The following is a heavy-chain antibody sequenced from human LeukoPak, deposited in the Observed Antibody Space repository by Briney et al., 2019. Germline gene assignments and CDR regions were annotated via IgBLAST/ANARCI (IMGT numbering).Heavy chain of an antibody. V-gene: IGHV1-8*01. CDR1: GYTFTSYG. J-gene: IGHJ4*02. CDR2: MNPNSGNT. D-gene: IGHD5-24*01. CDR3: ARSRDGYNYYFDY. Sequence: ASVKVSCKASGYTFTSYGINWVRQATGQGLEWMGWMNPNSGNTGYAQKFQGRVTMTRNTSISTAYMELSSLRSEDTAVYYCARSRDGYNYYFDYWGQGTLVTVSS.